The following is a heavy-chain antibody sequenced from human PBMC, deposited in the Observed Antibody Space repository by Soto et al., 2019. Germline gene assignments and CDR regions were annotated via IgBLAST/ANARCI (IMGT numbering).Heavy chain of an antibody. CDR2: ITPYNGNT. D-gene: IGHD3-10*01. CDR1: NYLFGAFG. CDR3: VRAHALGFSNWFDP. J-gene: IGHJ5*02. V-gene: IGHV1-18*01. Sequence: QVQLVQSGAEVKNPGASVKVSCQASNYLFGAFGISWVRQAPGQGLEWMGWITPYNGNTHYAEKFLGRVTMSADTSASTAYMDLARLKSDDTAVYYCVRAHALGFSNWFDPWGRGTLVTVSS.